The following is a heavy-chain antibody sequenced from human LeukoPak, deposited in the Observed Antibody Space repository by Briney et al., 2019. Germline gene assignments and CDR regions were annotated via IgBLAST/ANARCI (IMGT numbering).Heavy chain of an antibody. J-gene: IGHJ4*02. Sequence: GSVKVSCKASGYTFTSYDINWVRQATGQGLEWMGWMNPNSGNTGYAQKFQGRVTMTRNTSISTAYMELSSLRSEDTAVYYCARGVTFLVGATTPVVDYWGQGTLVTVSS. D-gene: IGHD1-26*01. CDR3: ARGVTFLVGATTPVVDY. CDR2: MNPNSGNT. V-gene: IGHV1-8*01. CDR1: GYTFTSYD.